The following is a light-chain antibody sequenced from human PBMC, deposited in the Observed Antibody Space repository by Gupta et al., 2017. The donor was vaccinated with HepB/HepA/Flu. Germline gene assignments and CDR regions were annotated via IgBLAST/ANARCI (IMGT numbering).Light chain of an antibody. J-gene: IGLJ1*01. CDR3: MSYKGNNARV. V-gene: IGLV2-14*03. CDR2: DVT. CDR1: ESDIVAYNY. Sequence: QSALTQPASVSRSPGQSITLSCTGTESDIVAYNYVSCYQHYPGKAPKVIIYDVTNRPSGVSGRFSGSKSGSAAFLTITGLQAEDEADYYCMSYKGNNARVFGTGTKVTVL.